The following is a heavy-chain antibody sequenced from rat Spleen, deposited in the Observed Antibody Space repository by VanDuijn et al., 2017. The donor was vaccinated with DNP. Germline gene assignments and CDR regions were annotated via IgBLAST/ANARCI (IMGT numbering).Heavy chain of an antibody. CDR3: ARHGEVHLRYAMDA. J-gene: IGHJ4*01. CDR1: GFTFSNYG. Sequence: EVQLVESGGGLVQPGRSLKLSCAASGFTFSNYGMAWVRQAPTKGLEWVASIGTDDTNTDFRDSVKGRFTISRDNTKSTLYLQMDSLRSEETATYYCARHGEVHLRYAMDAWGQGTSVTVSS. V-gene: IGHV5S11*01. CDR2: IGTDDTNT. D-gene: IGHD1-5*01.